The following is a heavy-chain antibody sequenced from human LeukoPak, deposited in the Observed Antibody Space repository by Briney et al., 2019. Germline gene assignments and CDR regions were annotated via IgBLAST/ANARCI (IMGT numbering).Heavy chain of an antibody. J-gene: IGHJ6*02. CDR2: ISYDGSNK. V-gene: IGHV3-30*18. D-gene: IGHD3-10*01. CDR3: AKRDYYGSGSIDYYGMDV. Sequence: GGSLRLSCAASGFTFSSYAMSWVRQAPGKGLEWVAVISYDGSNKYYADSVKGRFAISRDNSKNTLYLQMNSLRAEDTAVYYCAKRDYYGSGSIDYYGMDVWGQGTTVTVSS. CDR1: GFTFSSYA.